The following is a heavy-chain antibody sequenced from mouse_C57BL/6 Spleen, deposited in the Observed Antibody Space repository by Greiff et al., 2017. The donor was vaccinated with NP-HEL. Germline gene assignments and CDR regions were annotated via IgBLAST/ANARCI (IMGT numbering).Heavy chain of an antibody. D-gene: IGHD2-3*01. V-gene: IGHV3-6*01. CDR3: AKEGYYDAY. J-gene: IGHJ3*01. CDR2: ISYDGSN. CDR1: GYSITSGYY. Sequence: ESGPGLVKPSQSLSLTCSVTGYSITSGYYWNWIRQFPGNKLEWMGYISYDGSNNYNPSLKNPISITRDTSKNQFFLKLNSVTTEDTATYYCAKEGYYDAYWGQGTLVTVSA.